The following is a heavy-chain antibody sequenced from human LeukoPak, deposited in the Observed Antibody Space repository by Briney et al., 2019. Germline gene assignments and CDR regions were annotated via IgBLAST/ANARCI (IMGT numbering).Heavy chain of an antibody. CDR2: TYSDGST. CDR3: ARNLNWLGVFDY. J-gene: IGHJ4*02. V-gene: IGHV3-53*01. D-gene: IGHD6-19*01. CDR1: GFTVSSKY. Sequence: GSLRLSCAASGFTVSSKYMSLVRQAPGKGLEWVSVTYSDGSTYYADSVKGRFTISRDNSKNTLYLQMNSLRAEDTAVYYCARNLNWLGVFDYWGQGTLVTVSS.